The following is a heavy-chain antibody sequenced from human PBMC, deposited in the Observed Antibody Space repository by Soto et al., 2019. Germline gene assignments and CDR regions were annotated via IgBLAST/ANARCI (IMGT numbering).Heavy chain of an antibody. CDR1: GGSLSGYY. Sequence: SETLSLTCGVYGGSLSGYYWSWIRQPPGKGLEWIGEIDHSGRNNYNPSLKSRVSTSVDTSKNQLSLKLSSVTAADTAVYYCATDSRRRYYGLDVWGQGTVVTVSS. CDR2: IDHSGRN. V-gene: IGHV4-34*01. CDR3: ATDSRRRYYGLDV. J-gene: IGHJ6*02. D-gene: IGHD3-22*01.